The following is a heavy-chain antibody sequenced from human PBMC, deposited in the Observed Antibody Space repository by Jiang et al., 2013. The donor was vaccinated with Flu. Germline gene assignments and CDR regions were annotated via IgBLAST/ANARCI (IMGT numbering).Heavy chain of an antibody. Sequence: VQLVESGGGVVQPGRSLRLSCAASGFTFRSYGMHWVRQAPVKGLEWVAVISFDGNAEYYADSVKGRFTISRDNSKNALYLQMNSLRAEDTAVYYCAKAPRDYLSEQYYFDYWAGNPGHRLL. CDR1: GFTFRSYG. CDR2: ISFDGNAE. D-gene: IGHD4-17*01. V-gene: IGHV3-30*18. J-gene: IGHJ4*02. CDR3: AKAPRDYLSEQYYFDY.